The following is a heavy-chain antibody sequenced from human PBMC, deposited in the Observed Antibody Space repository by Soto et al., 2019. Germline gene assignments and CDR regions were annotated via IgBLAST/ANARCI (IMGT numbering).Heavy chain of an antibody. J-gene: IGHJ3*02. CDR2: IYHSGST. CDR3: ARGYIAMVLRAFDI. V-gene: IGHV4-4*02. CDR1: SGSISSSNW. Sequence: QVQLQESGPGLVKPSGTLSLTCAVSSGSISSSNWWSWVRQPPGKGLEWIGEIYHSGSTNYNPSLPTRITISVGQSETQFSLKLPSVTAAHTAVYYCARGYIAMVLRAFDIWGQGTMVTVYS. D-gene: IGHD5-18*01.